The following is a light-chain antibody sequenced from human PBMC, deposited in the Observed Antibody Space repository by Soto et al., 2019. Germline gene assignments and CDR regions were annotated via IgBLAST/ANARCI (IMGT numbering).Light chain of an antibody. CDR3: PQYNDWLWT. CDR2: GAS. V-gene: IGKV3D-15*01. J-gene: IGKJ1*01. CDR1: QSVTYN. Sequence: EIVMTQSPVTLSVSPGEGATLSCRTTQSVTYNLAWYPQKPGQAPRILIYGASTRDTGIPAMFSCRGAGSECTRTVTSLQSEDVAVDSCPQYNDWLWTFCQGTKVDIK.